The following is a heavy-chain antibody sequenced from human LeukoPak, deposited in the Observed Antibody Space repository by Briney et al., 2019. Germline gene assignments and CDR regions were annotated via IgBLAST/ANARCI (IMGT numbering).Heavy chain of an antibody. CDR3: ARERSENWGSLTYAYDI. Sequence: ASVKVSCKASGGSFSSYAISWVRQAPGQGLEWMGRIIPILGIAKYAQKFQGRVTITADKTTRTAYMELSSLRSEDTAVYYCARERSENWGSLTYAYDIWGQGTMVTVSS. J-gene: IGHJ3*02. CDR2: IIPILGIA. V-gene: IGHV1-69*04. CDR1: GGSFSSYA. D-gene: IGHD7-27*01.